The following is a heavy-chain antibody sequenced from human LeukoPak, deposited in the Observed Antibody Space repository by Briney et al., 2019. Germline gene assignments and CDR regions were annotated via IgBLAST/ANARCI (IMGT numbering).Heavy chain of an antibody. CDR3: ARVRGCYYDSSGYYDY. V-gene: IGHV4-34*01. CDR1: GGSFSGYY. D-gene: IGHD3-22*01. CDR2: INHSGST. J-gene: IGHJ4*02. Sequence: SETLSLTCAVYGGSFSGYYWSWIRQPPGKGLEWIGEINHSGSTNYNPSLKSRVTISVDTSKNQFSLKLSSVTAADTAVYYCARVRGCYYDSSGYYDYWGQGTLVTVSS.